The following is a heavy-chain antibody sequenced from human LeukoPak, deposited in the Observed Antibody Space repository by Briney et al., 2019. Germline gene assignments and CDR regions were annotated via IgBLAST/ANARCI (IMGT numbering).Heavy chain of an antibody. J-gene: IGHJ4*02. CDR1: GYTFTGYY. CDR2: INPNSGGT. CDR3: ASTDVTYYYDSSGYPPLDY. D-gene: IGHD3-22*01. V-gene: IGHV1-2*02. Sequence: GASVKVSCKASGYTFTGYYMHWVRQAPGQGLEWMGWINPNSGGTNYAQKFQGRVTMTRDTSISTAYMELSRLRSDTTAVYYCASTDVTYYYDSSGYPPLDYWGQGTLVTVSS.